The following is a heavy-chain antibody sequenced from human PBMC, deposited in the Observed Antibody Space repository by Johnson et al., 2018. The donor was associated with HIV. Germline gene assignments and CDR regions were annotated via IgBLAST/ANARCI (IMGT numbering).Heavy chain of an antibody. V-gene: IGHV3-74*01. CDR2: INSDGSST. D-gene: IGHD6-6*01. J-gene: IGHJ3*02. CDR3: ARAQLLADDAFNN. CDR1: GFTFSSYW. Sequence: VQLVESGGGLVQPGGSLRLSCAASGFTFSSYWMHWVRQAPGKGLVWVSRINSDGSSTNYADSVKGRFTISRDNAKNTLYLQMNSLRAEDTAVYYCARAQLLADDAFNNWGQGTMVTVSS.